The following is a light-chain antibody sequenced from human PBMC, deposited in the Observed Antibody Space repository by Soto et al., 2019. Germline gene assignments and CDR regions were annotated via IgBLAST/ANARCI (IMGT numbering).Light chain of an antibody. CDR2: AAS. CDR3: QQVNSYPIT. Sequence: IQLTQSPSSLSASVGDRVTITCRASQGISSYLAWYQQKPGKAPKLLIYAASTLQSGVPSRLSGSGSGTDFSLPISSLQPEDFSTFFCQQVNSYPITFGQGTRLEI. CDR1: QGISSY. V-gene: IGKV1-9*01. J-gene: IGKJ5*01.